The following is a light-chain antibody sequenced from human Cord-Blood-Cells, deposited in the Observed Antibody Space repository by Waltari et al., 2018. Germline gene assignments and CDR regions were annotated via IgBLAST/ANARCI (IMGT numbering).Light chain of an antibody. V-gene: IGKV3-15*01. J-gene: IGKJ4*01. Sequence: ETVMTQSPATMSASPGERANPSCRASQSVSSNLAWYQQKPGQAPRLLTYGASTRATGIPARFSGSGSGTEFTLTISSLQSEDFAVYYCQQYNNWPFTFGGGTKVEIK. CDR1: QSVSSN. CDR2: GAS. CDR3: QQYNNWPFT.